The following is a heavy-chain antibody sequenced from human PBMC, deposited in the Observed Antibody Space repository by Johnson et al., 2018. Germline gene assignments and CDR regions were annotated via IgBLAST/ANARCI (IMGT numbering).Heavy chain of an antibody. CDR3: ARGRITYGDYYYYMDV. V-gene: IGHV4-34*01. D-gene: IGHD4-17*01. CDR1: GGSFSGYY. CDR2: INHRGST. Sequence: QVQLQQWGAGLLKPSETLSLTCAVYGGSFSGYYWSWIRQPPGKGLEWIGEINHRGSTNYNPSLKSRVTIPVDTSKNQFSLKLSSVTAADTAVYYCARGRITYGDYYYYMDVWGKGTTVTVSS. J-gene: IGHJ6*03.